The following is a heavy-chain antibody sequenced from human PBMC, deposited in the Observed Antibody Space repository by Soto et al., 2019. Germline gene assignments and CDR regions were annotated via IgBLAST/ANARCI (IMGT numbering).Heavy chain of an antibody. CDR3: ARVKRPALNSGYDF. CDR2: ISSSSSYI. D-gene: IGHD5-12*01. Sequence: EVQLVESGGGLVKPGGSLRLSCAASGFTFSSYSMNWVRQAPGKGLEWVSSISSSSSYIYYADSVKGRFTISRDNAKNSLYLQMNSLRAEDTAVYYCARVKRPALNSGYDFWGQGTPVTVSS. CDR1: GFTFSSYS. V-gene: IGHV3-21*01. J-gene: IGHJ4*02.